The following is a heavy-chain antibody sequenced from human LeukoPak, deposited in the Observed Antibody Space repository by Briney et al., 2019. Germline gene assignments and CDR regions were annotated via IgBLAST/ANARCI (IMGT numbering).Heavy chain of an antibody. D-gene: IGHD2-15*01. V-gene: IGHV1-2*02. Sequence: ASVTVSCKASGYTFTGYYMHWVRQAPGQGLEWMGWINPNSGGTNYAQKFQGRVTMTRDTSISTAYMELSRLRSDDTAVYYCARDEYCSGGSCSPPVYWGQGTLVTVSS. CDR1: GYTFTGYY. CDR3: ARDEYCSGGSCSPPVY. J-gene: IGHJ4*02. CDR2: INPNSGGT.